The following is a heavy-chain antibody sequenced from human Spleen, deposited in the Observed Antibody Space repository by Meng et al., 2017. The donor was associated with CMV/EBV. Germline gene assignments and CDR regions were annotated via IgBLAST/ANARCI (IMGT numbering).Heavy chain of an antibody. CDR3: ATEDAYDFGLEY. J-gene: IGHJ4*02. D-gene: IGHD3-3*01. CDR1: GGSVNSVRDY. Sequence: SETLSLTCTVSGGSVNSVRDYWSWIRQPPGKGPEWIGNVYYNGGTNYNPSLKIRVTTSIDASKNQFSLKLTSVTAADTAVYYCATEDAYDFGLEYWGQGMLVTVSS. V-gene: IGHV4-61*01. CDR2: VYYNGGT.